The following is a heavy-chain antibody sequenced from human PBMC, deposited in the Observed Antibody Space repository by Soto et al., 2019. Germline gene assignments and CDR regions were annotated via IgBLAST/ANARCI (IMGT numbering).Heavy chain of an antibody. CDR2: INHSGST. Sequence: GSLRLSCAASGFTLTTYAMSWVRQAPGKGLEWIGEINHSGSTNYNPSLKSRVTISVDTSKNQFSLKLSSVTAADTAVYYCARGSTLYCSSTSCYGLDFDYWGQGTLVTVSS. D-gene: IGHD2-2*01. CDR1: GFTLTTYA. J-gene: IGHJ4*02. CDR3: ARGSTLYCSSTSCYGLDFDY. V-gene: IGHV4-34*01.